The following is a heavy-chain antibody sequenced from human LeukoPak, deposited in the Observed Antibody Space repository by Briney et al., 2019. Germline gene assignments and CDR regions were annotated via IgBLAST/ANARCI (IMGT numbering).Heavy chain of an antibody. J-gene: IGHJ6*02. D-gene: IGHD3-22*01. CDR3: ANYYDSSGYSGPLYGMDV. Sequence: ASVKVSRKCSGYSFTCYYIHWVRQARGQGVEWVGWINPNSGGTNYAQKFQGRVTMTRDTSISTAYMELSRLRSDDTAVYYCANYYDSSGYSGPLYGMDVWGQGTTVTVSS. CDR1: GYSFTCYY. V-gene: IGHV1-2*02. CDR2: INPNSGGT.